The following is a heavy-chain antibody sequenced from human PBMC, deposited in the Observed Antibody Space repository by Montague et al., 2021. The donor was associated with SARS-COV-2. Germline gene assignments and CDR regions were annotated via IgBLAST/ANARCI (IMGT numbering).Heavy chain of an antibody. CDR1: GGSISSYN. CDR2: IYYSGNT. J-gene: IGHJ6*02. D-gene: IGHD5-24*01. V-gene: IGHV4-59*01. Sequence: SETLSLTCTVSGGSISSYNWSWIRQPPGKGLECICYIYYSGNTNYNPSLKSRVTISVDASKSQFSLKLSSVTAADTAVYYCAGLQGDGSLYGMDVWGQGTTVTVSS. CDR3: AGLQGDGSLYGMDV.